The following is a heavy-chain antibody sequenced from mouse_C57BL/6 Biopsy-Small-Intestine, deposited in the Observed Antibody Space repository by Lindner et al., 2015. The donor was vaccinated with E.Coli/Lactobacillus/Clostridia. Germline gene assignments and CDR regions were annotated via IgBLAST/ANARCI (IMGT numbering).Heavy chain of an antibody. CDR1: GFTFSDYG. CDR2: ISSGSSTI. V-gene: IGHV5-17*01. CDR3: ARGRFAY. J-gene: IGHJ3*01. Sequence: QLQEVWGGLVKPGGSLKLSCAASGFTFSDYGMHWVRQAPEKGLEWVAYISSGSSTIYYADTVKGRFTISRDNAKNTLFLQMTSLRSEDTAMYYCARGRFAYWGQGTLVTVSA.